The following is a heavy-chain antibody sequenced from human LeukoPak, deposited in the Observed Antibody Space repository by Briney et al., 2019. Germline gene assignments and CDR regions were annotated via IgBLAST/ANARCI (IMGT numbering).Heavy chain of an antibody. Sequence: SETLSLTCTVSDGSISTYYWNWIRQPAGKGLEWIGRIYTSGSTNYNPSLKSRLTMSVDTSKKQFSLKVSSVTAAETAVYYCAREDMTSGAFDIWGQGTMVTVSS. CDR2: IYTSGST. V-gene: IGHV4-4*07. CDR1: DGSISTYY. D-gene: IGHD4-11*01. J-gene: IGHJ3*02. CDR3: AREDMTSGAFDI.